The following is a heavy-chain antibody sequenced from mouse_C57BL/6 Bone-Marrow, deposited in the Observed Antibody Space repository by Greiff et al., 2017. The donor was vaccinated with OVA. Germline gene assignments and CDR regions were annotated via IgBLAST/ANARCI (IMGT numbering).Heavy chain of an antibody. Sequence: QVQLQQPGAELVKPGASVKMSCKASGYTFTSYWITWVKQRPGQGLEWIGDIYPGSGSTNYTEKFKSKATLTVDTSSSTAYMQLSSLTSEDSAVYYCSRYSSYPYYAMDYWGQGTSVTVSS. CDR2: IYPGSGST. CDR3: SRYSSYPYYAMDY. V-gene: IGHV1-55*01. CDR1: GYTFTSYW. J-gene: IGHJ4*01. D-gene: IGHD1-1*01.